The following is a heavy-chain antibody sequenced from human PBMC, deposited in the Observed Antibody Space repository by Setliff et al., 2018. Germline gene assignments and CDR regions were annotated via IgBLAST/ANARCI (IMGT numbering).Heavy chain of an antibody. J-gene: IGHJ4*02. CDR1: GFTFSSYW. D-gene: IGHD6-13*01. CDR2: IKQDGSEK. CDR3: ARDAYSSSWIPEYYFDY. Sequence: PGGSLRLSCAASGFTFSSYWMSWVRQAPGKGLEWVANIKQDGSEKYYVDSVKGRFTISRDNAKNSLYLQMNSLRAEDTAVYYCARDAYSSSWIPEYYFDYWGQGTLVTV. V-gene: IGHV3-7*01.